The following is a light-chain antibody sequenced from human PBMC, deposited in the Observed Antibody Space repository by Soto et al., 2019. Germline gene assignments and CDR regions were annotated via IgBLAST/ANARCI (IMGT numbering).Light chain of an antibody. CDR1: QSINTY. CDR2: AAS. J-gene: IGKJ3*01. CDR3: QQSYTTPFT. Sequence: DIQMTQSPSSLSASVGDRVTITCRASQSINTYLNWYQQKPGKAPKLLIFAASSLQSGVPSRFTGSGSRTDFTLTINSPQPEDFATYYCQQSYTTPFTFGPGTKVYIK. V-gene: IGKV1-39*01.